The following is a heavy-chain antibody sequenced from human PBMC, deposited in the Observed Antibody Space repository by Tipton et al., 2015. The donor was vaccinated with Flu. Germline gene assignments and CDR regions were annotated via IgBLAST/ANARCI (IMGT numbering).Heavy chain of an antibody. CDR3: ARFSARSYAFDY. V-gene: IGHV3-7*01. Sequence: SLRLSCAASGFSYSDHWMSWVRQAPGKGLEWVANIKQDGSERYYVDSVEGRFTISRDNAKLSLYLQMSSLRADDTAVYYCARFSARSYAFDYWGQGTLVTVSS. CDR2: IKQDGSER. J-gene: IGHJ4*02. CDR1: GFSYSDHW. D-gene: IGHD3-16*01.